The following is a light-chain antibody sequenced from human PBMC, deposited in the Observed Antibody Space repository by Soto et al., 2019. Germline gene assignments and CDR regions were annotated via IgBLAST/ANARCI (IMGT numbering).Light chain of an antibody. V-gene: IGKV1-5*01. Sequence: DIQMTQSPSTLSASVGDRVTITCRASQSINKWLAWYHQKPGKAPKLLIYDASSLNSGAPSRFSGRGSGTEFTLTISSVQPDDFAAYYCQQYDSYPWTFGQGTKVKSN. J-gene: IGKJ1*01. CDR1: QSINKW. CDR3: QQYDSYPWT. CDR2: DAS.